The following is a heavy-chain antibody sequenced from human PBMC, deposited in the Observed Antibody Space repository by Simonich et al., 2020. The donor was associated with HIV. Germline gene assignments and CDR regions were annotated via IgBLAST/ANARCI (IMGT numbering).Heavy chain of an antibody. D-gene: IGHD3-10*01. J-gene: IGHJ4*02. CDR1: GGSFSGYY. CDR2: INHNGST. V-gene: IGHV4-34*01. CDR3: ARRGSGLLLWFGEFDY. Sequence: QVQLQQWGAGLLKHWETLSLTCAVYGGSFSGYYWSWIRQSPGKGLEWIGEINHNGSTTYNPSLKCRVTISVDTSKNQFSLKLNSVTAADTAVYYCARRGSGLLLWFGEFDYWGQGTLVTVSS.